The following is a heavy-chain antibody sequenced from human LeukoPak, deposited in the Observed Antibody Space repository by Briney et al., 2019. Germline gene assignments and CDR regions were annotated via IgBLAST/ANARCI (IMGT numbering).Heavy chain of an antibody. CDR1: GYSFTSYW. CDR3: ARRDTTGTTALDY. V-gene: IGHV5-51*01. Sequence: GGSLEISFQGSGYSFTSYWIGWVRPMPGKGLGWMGIIYPGDSDTRYSPSFQGQVTISADKSISTAYLQWSSLKASDTAMYYCARRDTTGTTALDYWGQGTLVTVSS. CDR2: IYPGDSDT. J-gene: IGHJ4*02. D-gene: IGHD1-1*01.